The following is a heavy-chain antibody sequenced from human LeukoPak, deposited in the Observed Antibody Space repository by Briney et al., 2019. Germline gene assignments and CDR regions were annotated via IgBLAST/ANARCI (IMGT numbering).Heavy chain of an antibody. CDR3: ARGRIAVADIDY. J-gene: IGHJ4*02. V-gene: IGHV4-59*01. D-gene: IGHD6-19*01. CDR2: IYYSGST. Sequence: SETLSLTCTVSGDSISSYYWSWIRQPPGKGLEWIGYIYYSGSTNYNPSLKSRVTISVDTSKNQFSLKLSSVTAADTAVYYCARGRIAVADIDYWGQGTLVTVSS. CDR1: GDSISSYY.